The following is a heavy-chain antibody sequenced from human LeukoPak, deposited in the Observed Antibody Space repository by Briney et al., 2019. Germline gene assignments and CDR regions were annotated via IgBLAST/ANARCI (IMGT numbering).Heavy chain of an antibody. D-gene: IGHD1-26*01. CDR1: GFTFRTYW. CDR3: GRDLGGRSGY. Sequence: GGSLRLSCAVSGFTFRTYWMHWVRQVPGEGLVWVSRINEDGSITNYADSVKGRFSISRDNAKNTLYLQMSSLRAEDTAVYYCGRDLGGRSGYWGQGTLATVSS. CDR2: INEDGSIT. J-gene: IGHJ4*02. V-gene: IGHV3-74*01.